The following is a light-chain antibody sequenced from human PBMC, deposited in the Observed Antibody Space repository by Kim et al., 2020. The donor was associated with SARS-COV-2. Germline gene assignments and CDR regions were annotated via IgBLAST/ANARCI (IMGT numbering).Light chain of an antibody. J-gene: IGKJ1*01. CDR1: QSIDSS. CDR3: QQYKTYSRA. Sequence: DIQMTQLPSTLSASVGDIVTVTCRASQSIDSSLVWLQQKPGKAPTALICRASNLENGVPSMFSGSGSGTHFTLTISVLQPDDVATYYCQQYKTYSRAFGQGTKVDIK. CDR2: RAS. V-gene: IGKV1-5*03.